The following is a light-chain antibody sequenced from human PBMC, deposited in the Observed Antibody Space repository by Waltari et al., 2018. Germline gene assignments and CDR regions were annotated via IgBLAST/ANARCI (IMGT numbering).Light chain of an antibody. J-gene: IGKJ1*01. CDR2: TAS. CDR1: QSISNY. Sequence: SLSASVGDSVTITCRASQSISNYLNWYKQRPGKAPNLLIHTASNLQSGVPSRFSGSGSGTDFTLTISSLQPEDFAIYYCQQSYNFPRTFGQGTKVEVK. V-gene: IGKV1-39*01. CDR3: QQSYNFPRT.